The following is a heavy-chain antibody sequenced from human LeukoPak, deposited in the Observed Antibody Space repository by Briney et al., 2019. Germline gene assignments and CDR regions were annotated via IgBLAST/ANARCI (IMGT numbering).Heavy chain of an antibody. D-gene: IGHD6-19*01. CDR2: INPNSGDT. V-gene: IGHV1-2*02. Sequence: ASVKVSCKASGYTFTDYYMHWVRQAPGQKLEWMGWINPNSGDTNYAQNFQGRVTMTRDTSISTAYMELSRLRSGDTALYYCARVAALAGIGWGDFDYWGQGTLVTVPS. CDR3: ARVAALAGIGWGDFDY. J-gene: IGHJ4*02. CDR1: GYTFTDYY.